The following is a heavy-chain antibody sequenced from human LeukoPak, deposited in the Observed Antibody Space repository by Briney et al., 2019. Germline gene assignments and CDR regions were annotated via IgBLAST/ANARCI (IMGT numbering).Heavy chain of an antibody. CDR1: GFTFSSYV. J-gene: IGHJ6*02. Sequence: QAGGSLRLSCTASGFTFSSYVMHWVRQAPGKGLEWVSFIRFDGSEKYYADSVRGRFTISRDNSKNTLSLQMNSLRAEDTALYYCAKDVYDCSGGSCPQYYYVMDVWGQGTTVTVSS. V-gene: IGHV3-30*02. CDR3: AKDVYDCSGGSCPQYYYVMDV. D-gene: IGHD2-15*01. CDR2: IRFDGSEK.